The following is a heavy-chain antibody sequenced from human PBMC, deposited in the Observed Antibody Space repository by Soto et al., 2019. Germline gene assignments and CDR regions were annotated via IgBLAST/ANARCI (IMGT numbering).Heavy chain of an antibody. CDR1: GCSISSSSYY. D-gene: IGHD6-19*01. V-gene: IGHV4-39*01. Sequence: SETLSLTCTVSGCSISSSSYYWGLIRQPPGKGLEWIGIIYYSGSTYYNPSLKSRVTISVDTSKNQFSLKLSSVTAADTAVYYCARSGYSSGWYDWFDPWGQGTLVTVSS. J-gene: IGHJ5*02. CDR2: IYYSGST. CDR3: ARSGYSSGWYDWFDP.